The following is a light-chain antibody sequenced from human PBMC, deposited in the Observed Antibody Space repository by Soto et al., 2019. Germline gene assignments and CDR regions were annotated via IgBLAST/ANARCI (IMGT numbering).Light chain of an antibody. CDR2: GAS. CDR1: ESVSSLY. J-gene: IGKJ1*01. CDR3: QQYGTSPRT. V-gene: IGKV3-20*01. Sequence: EIVLTQSPGALSFSPGERATLSCRTSESVSSLYLAWYQQKPGQAPRLLIFGASRRAAGISDRFSGSGSGTDFTLTISVLEPEDFAVYYCQQYGTSPRTFGQGTKVEIK.